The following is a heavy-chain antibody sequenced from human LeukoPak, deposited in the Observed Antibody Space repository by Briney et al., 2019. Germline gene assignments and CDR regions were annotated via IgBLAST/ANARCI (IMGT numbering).Heavy chain of an antibody. CDR1: GGSVSSGSYY. V-gene: IGHV4-61*01. CDR3: ARSAGDYCTNGVCSHYYYGMDV. J-gene: IGHJ6*02. Sequence: SETLSLTCTVSGGSVSSGSYYWSWIRQPPGKGLEWIGYIYYSGSTNYNPSLKSRVTISVDTSKNQFSLKLSSVTAADTAMYYCARSAGDYCTNGVCSHYYYGMDVWGQGTTVTVFS. CDR2: IYYSGST. D-gene: IGHD2-8*01.